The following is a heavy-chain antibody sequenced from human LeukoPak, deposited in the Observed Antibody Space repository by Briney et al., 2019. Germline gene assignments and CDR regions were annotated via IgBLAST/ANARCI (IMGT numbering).Heavy chain of an antibody. CDR1: GYTLTELS. CDR2: FDPEDGET. Sequence: GASVKVSCKVSGYTLTELSMHWVRQAPGKGLEWMGGFDPEDGETIYAQKFQGRVTMTEDTSTDTAYMELSSLRSEDTAVYYCATDVEQLVNDAFDVWGQGTMVTVSS. V-gene: IGHV1-24*01. J-gene: IGHJ3*01. CDR3: ATDVEQLVNDAFDV. D-gene: IGHD6-13*01.